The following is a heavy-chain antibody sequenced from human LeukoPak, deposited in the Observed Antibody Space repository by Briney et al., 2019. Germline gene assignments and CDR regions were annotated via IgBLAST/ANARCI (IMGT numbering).Heavy chain of an antibody. D-gene: IGHD5-18*01. CDR3: AKDLIATAMADDAFDI. V-gene: IGHV3-30*02. CDR1: GFTFSSYG. J-gene: IGHJ3*02. CDR2: IRYDGSNK. Sequence: GGSLRLSCAESGFTFSSYGMHWVRQAPGKGLEWVAFIRYDGSNKYYADSVKGRFTISRDNSKNTLYLQMNSLRAEDTAVYYCAKDLIATAMADDAFDIWGQGTMVTVSP.